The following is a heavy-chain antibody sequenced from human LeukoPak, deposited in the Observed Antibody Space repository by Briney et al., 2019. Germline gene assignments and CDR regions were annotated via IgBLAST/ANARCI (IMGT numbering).Heavy chain of an antibody. V-gene: IGHV3-23*01. J-gene: IGHJ4*02. CDR1: GFTFSTYA. CDR3: AKRGMTTIKEGFDY. CDR2: VSSSGGST. Sequence: TEGSLRLSCAASGFTFSTYAMSWVRQAPGKGLQWVSAVSSSGGSTYYADSVKGRFTISRDNSKNTVYLQMNSLRAEDTAVYYCAKRGMTTIKEGFDYWGQGTLVTVSS. D-gene: IGHD5-24*01.